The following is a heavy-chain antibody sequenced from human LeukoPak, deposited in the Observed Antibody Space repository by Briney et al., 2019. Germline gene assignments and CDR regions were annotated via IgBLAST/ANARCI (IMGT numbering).Heavy chain of an antibody. CDR1: GGSISSGDYY. Sequence: SQTLSLTCTVSGGSISSGDYYWSWIRQPPGKGLEWIGYIYYSGSTYYNPSLKSRVTISVDTSKKQFSLKLSSMTAADTAVYYCARQYDILTGFDYWGQGILVTVSS. CDR2: IYYSGST. V-gene: IGHV4-30-4*08. D-gene: IGHD3-9*01. J-gene: IGHJ4*02. CDR3: ARQYDILTGFDY.